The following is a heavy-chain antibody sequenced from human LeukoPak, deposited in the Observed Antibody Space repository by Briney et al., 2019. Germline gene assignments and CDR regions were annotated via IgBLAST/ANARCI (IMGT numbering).Heavy chain of an antibody. CDR3: AKGSEAVLNPYYFDY. V-gene: IGHV3-30-3*01. D-gene: IGHD3-10*01. Sequence: PGRSLRLSCAASGFTFSSYAMHWVRQAPGKGLEWVAVISYDGSNKYYADSVKGRFTISRDNSKNTLYLQMNSLRAEDTAVYYCAKGSEAVLNPYYFDYWGQGTLVTVSS. CDR1: GFTFSSYA. J-gene: IGHJ4*02. CDR2: ISYDGSNK.